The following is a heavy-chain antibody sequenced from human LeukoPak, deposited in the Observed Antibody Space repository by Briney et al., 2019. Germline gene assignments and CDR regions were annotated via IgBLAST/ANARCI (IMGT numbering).Heavy chain of an antibody. CDR3: ARDQYCSSTSCYEEIDV. CDR2: IYTSGST. V-gene: IGHV4-4*07. J-gene: IGHJ6*01. CDR1: GGSISSYY. Sequence: SETLSLTCTVSGGSISSYYWSWIRQPAGKGLEWIGRIYTSGSTNYNPPLKSRVTMSVDTSKNKCSLRLSSVTAPDTAVYYCARDQYCSSTSCYEEIDVWGQGTTVTVSS. D-gene: IGHD2-2*01.